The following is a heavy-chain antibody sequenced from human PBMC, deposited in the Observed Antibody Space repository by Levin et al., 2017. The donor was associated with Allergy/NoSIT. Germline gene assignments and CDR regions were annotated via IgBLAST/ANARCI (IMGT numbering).Heavy chain of an antibody. Sequence: GGSLRLSCAASGFTVSSNYMSWVRQAPGKGLEWVSLIYSGGSTYYADSVRGRFTISRDNSKNTLYLQMNSLRAEDTAVYYCARGWGPKAFDIWGQGTMVTVSS. CDR2: IYSGGST. V-gene: IGHV3-66*02. J-gene: IGHJ3*02. D-gene: IGHD7-27*01. CDR1: GFTVSSNY. CDR3: ARGWGPKAFDI.